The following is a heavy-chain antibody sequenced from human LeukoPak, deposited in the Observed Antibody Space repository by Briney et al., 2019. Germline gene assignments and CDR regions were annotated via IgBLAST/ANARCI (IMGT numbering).Heavy chain of an antibody. V-gene: IGHV3-30*18. Sequence: GGSLRLSCAASGFTFSSYGMHWVRQAPGKGLDWVAVISNDGSKKYYADSVKGRFTISRDNSKNTLSLQVSSLSAEDTAVYYCAQQLGYCSDGTCYFTYWGQGTLVTVSS. CDR3: AQQLGYCSDGTCYFTY. J-gene: IGHJ4*02. D-gene: IGHD2-15*01. CDR2: ISNDGSKK. CDR1: GFTFSSYG.